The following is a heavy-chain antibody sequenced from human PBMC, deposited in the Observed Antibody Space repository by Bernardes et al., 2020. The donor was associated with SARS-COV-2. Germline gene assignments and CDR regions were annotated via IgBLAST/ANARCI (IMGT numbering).Heavy chain of an antibody. CDR1: GGSFSGYY. CDR3: ARVIRPIAVAAYYYYYMDV. D-gene: IGHD6-19*01. CDR2: INHSGST. J-gene: IGHJ6*03. V-gene: IGHV4-34*01. Sequence: EPLSLTCAVYGGSFSGYYWSWIRPPPGKGLEWIGEINHSGSTNYNPSLKSRVTISVDTSKNQFSLKLSSVTAADTAVYYCARVIRPIAVAAYYYYYMDVWGKGTTVTVSS.